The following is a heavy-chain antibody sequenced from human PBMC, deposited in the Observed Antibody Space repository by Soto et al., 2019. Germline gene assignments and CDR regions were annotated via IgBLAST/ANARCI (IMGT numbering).Heavy chain of an antibody. V-gene: IGHV3-23*01. Sequence: GGSLRLSCAASGFTFSSYAMSWVRQAPGKGLEWVSTISGRGGSTYYADSVKGRFTISRDNSKNTLYLQMNSLRAEDTAVYYCATALRFLEWYPYYYGMDVWGQGTTVTVSS. J-gene: IGHJ6*02. CDR3: ATALRFLEWYPYYYGMDV. D-gene: IGHD3-3*01. CDR1: GFTFSSYA. CDR2: ISGRGGST.